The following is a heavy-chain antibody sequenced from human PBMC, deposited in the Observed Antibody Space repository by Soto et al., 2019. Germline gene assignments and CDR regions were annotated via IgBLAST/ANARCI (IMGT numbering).Heavy chain of an antibody. CDR1: GYPVTAYY. V-gene: IGHV1-2*02. CDR2: INPATGAA. D-gene: IGHD3-3*01. Sequence: QLHLVQSGAVVKKPGASVTVSCSASGYPVTAYYMHWVRQAPGRGLEWMGGINPATGAAKYTQTFRGRVTMAGDTSTSAVFMELSGLTSEDTAVFYCARGVGVGVAGSAAFDMWGQGTLVTVSS. J-gene: IGHJ3*02. CDR3: ARGVGVGVAGSAAFDM.